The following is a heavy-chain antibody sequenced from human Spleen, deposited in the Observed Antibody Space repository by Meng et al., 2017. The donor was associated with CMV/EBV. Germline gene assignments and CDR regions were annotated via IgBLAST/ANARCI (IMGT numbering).Heavy chain of an antibody. CDR1: GFTFSSSS. V-gene: IGHV3-7*01. CDR2: INQLGSEK. J-gene: IGHJ4*02. CDR3: ASRLGSPAMADGY. Sequence: GGSLRLSCAASGFTFSSSSMNWVRQAPGKGLEWVANINQLGSEKYYVDSVKGRFTISRDNAKNSLYLQMNSLTAEDTAVYYCASRLGSPAMADGYWGQGTLVTVSS. D-gene: IGHD5-18*01.